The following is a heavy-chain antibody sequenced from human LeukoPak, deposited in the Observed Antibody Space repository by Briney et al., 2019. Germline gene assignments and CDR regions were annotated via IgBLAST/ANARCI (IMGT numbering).Heavy chain of an antibody. V-gene: IGHV4-30-4*08. CDR2: IYYSGST. J-gene: IGHJ3*02. D-gene: IGHD4-23*01. CDR1: GGSISSGDYY. CDR3: ARPGTASGNDAFDI. Sequence: SETLSLTCTVSGGSISSGDYYWSWIRQPPGKGLEWIGYIYYSGSTYCNPSLKSRVTISVDTSKNQFSLKLSSVTAADTAVYYCARPGTASGNDAFDIWGQGTMVTVSS.